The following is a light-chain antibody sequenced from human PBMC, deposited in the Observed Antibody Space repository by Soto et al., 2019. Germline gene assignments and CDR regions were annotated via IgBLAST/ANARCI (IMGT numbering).Light chain of an antibody. CDR2: EVS. J-gene: IGLJ1*01. V-gene: IGLV2-14*01. Sequence: QSALTQPASVSGSLGQSITISCTGTSSDIGGYNYVSWYQQHPGQAPKLMIYEVSNRLSGVSNRFSGSKSGNTASLTISGLQADDEADYYCSSYASANTPPYVFATGTKVTVL. CDR3: SSYASANTPPYV. CDR1: SSDIGGYNY.